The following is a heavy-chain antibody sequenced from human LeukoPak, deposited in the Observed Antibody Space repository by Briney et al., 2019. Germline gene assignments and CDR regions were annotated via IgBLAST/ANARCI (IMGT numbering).Heavy chain of an antibody. CDR1: GGSISSGGYY. D-gene: IGHD1-26*01. Sequence: SSETLSLTCTVSGGSISSGGYYWSWIRQHPGKGLEWIGYIYYSGSTYYNPSLKSRVTISVDTSKNQFSLKLSSVTAADTAVYYCARVAVGARGFDHWGQGTLVTVSS. J-gene: IGHJ4*02. CDR2: IYYSGST. V-gene: IGHV4-31*03. CDR3: ARVAVGARGFDH.